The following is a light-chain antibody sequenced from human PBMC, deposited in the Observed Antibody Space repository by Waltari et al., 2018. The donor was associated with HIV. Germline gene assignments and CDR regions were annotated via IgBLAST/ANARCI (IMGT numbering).Light chain of an antibody. Sequence: QSALTQPPSASGSPGQSVTISCTRTSSDVGSFKYVSWYQQHPGKAPKLMIYDVTKWPSGVPDRFSGSNSGNTASLTVSGLQAEDEADYYCSSYGGGNTVLFGGGTRLTVL. J-gene: IGLJ3*02. CDR1: SSDVGSFKY. CDR3: SSYGGGNTVL. CDR2: DVT. V-gene: IGLV2-8*01.